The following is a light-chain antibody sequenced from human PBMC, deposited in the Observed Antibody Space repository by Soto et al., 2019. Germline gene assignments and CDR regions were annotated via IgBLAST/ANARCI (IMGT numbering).Light chain of an antibody. CDR1: QSVSGSY. CDR3: QEYNTWPWT. CDR2: GAS. J-gene: IGKJ1*01. V-gene: IGKV3-15*01. Sequence: EIVLTQSPGTLSLSPGDGATLSCRASQSVSGSYLAWYQQKLGQAPRVLIYGASTRATGIPARFTGSGSGTEFILTITSLQSEDSAVYYCQEYNTWPWTFGQGTKVDIK.